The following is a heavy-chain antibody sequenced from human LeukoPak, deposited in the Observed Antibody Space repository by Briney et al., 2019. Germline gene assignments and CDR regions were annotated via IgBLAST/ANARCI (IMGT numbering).Heavy chain of an antibody. CDR2: IKEDGSEK. CDR1: GFTFSNYW. V-gene: IGHV3-7*01. Sequence: GGSLRLSCAASGFTFSNYWMSWVRQAPGKGLEWVANIKEDGSEKYYVDSLKGRFTISRDNAKNSLYLQMNSLRAEDTAVYYCARDNVVLLWFGEPRGGDWFDPWGQGTLVTVSS. J-gene: IGHJ5*02. D-gene: IGHD3-10*01. CDR3: ARDNVVLLWFGEPRGGDWFDP.